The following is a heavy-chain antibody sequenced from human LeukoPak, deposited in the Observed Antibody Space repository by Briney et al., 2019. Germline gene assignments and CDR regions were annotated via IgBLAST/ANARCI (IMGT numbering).Heavy chain of an antibody. CDR3: ARFLRSITIFGVVTSFDY. Sequence: PSETLSLTCTVSGGSISSYYWSWIRQPAGKGLEWIGRIYTSGSTNYNPSLKSRVTMSVDTSKNQFSLKLSSVTAADTAVYYCARFLRSITIFGVVTSFDYWGQGTLVTVSS. V-gene: IGHV4-4*07. CDR1: GGSISSYY. D-gene: IGHD3-3*01. J-gene: IGHJ4*02. CDR2: IYTSGST.